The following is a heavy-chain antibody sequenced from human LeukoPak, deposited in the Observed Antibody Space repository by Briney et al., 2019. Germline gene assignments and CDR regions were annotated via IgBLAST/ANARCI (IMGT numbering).Heavy chain of an antibody. CDR2: IYPGDSDT. CDR1: GYNFTNYW. J-gene: IGHJ4*02. CDR3: ARLEPTVTTFDY. V-gene: IGHV5-51*01. Sequence: GESLKIPCKGSGYNFTNYWIGWVRQMPGKGLEWMGLIYPGDSDTRYSPSFQGQVTISADKSVSTAYLQWSSLKASDTAMYYCARLEPTVTTFDYWGQGTLVTVSS. D-gene: IGHD4-17*01.